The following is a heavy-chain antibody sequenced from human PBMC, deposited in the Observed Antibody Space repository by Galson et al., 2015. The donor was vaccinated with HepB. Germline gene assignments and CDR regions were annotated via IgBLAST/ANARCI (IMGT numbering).Heavy chain of an antibody. D-gene: IGHD4/OR15-4a*01. CDR2: IYYSGAT. CDR3: ARDQGQFYYIDNGVEVRLPAAAAFDF. Sequence: TLSLTCAVSGGSFSSSTYTWNWIRQPPGKGLEWIGYIYYSGATDYNPSLKSRVTLSVDRSKNLFSLQLTSVTAADTAVYYCARDQGQFYYIDNGVEVRLPAAAAFDFWGQGTMVTVSS. CDR1: GGSFSSSTYT. V-gene: IGHV4-30-2*01. J-gene: IGHJ3*01.